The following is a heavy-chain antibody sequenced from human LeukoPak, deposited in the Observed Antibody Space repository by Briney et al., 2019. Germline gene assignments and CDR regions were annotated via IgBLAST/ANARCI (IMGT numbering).Heavy chain of an antibody. CDR1: GGSISSGGYY. CDR2: IYYSGST. CDR3: ARDLRRAYDILTGDAFDI. D-gene: IGHD3-9*01. V-gene: IGHV4-31*03. J-gene: IGHJ3*02. Sequence: SETLSLTCTVSGGSISSGGYYWSWIRQHPGKGLEWIGYIYYSGSTYYNPSLKSRVTISVDTSKNQFSLKLSSVTAADTAVYYCARDLRRAYDILTGDAFDIWGQRTMVTVSS.